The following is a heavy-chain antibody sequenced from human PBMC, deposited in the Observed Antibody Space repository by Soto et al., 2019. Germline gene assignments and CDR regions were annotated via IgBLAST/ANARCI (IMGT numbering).Heavy chain of an antibody. D-gene: IGHD4-4*01. Sequence: QGQLVQSGAEVKKPGSSVRVSCKASGGTLRSHAINWVRQAPGQGLEWKGGIIPIYGSPYYAQKFQGRVAITADQSSIPTYMELSSLRSEDPAVYYCAGTVEMPYYHGMDVWRQGTTVTVSS. CDR3: AGTVEMPYYHGMDV. CDR2: IIPIYGSP. J-gene: IGHJ6*01. V-gene: IGHV1-69*01. CDR1: GGTLRSHA.